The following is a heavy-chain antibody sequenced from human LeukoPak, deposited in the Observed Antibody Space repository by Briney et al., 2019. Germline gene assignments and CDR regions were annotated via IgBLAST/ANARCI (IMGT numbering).Heavy chain of an antibody. CDR1: GGSISSYY. Sequence: ETLSLTCAVSGGSISSYYWSWIRQPPGKGLEWIGYIYYSGSTNYNPSLKSRVTISVDTSKNQLSLKLSSVTAADTAVYYCASISPNWNYVYWGQGTLVTVSS. V-gene: IGHV4-59*12. D-gene: IGHD1-7*01. CDR2: IYYSGST. J-gene: IGHJ4*02. CDR3: ASISPNWNYVY.